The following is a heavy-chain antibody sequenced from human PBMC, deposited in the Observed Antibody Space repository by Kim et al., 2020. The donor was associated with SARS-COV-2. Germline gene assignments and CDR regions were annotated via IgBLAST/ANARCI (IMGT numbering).Heavy chain of an antibody. D-gene: IGHD6-13*01. CDR2: IYYSGST. V-gene: IGHV4-39*07. CDR1: GGSISSSSYY. CDR3: ARLEGRSWFAFFDY. J-gene: IGHJ4*02. Sequence: SETLSLTCTVSGGSISSSSYYWGWIRQPPGKGLEWIGSIYYSGSTYYNPSLKSRVTISVDTSKNQFSLKLSSVTAADTAVYYCARLEGRSWFAFFDYWGQGTLVTVSS.